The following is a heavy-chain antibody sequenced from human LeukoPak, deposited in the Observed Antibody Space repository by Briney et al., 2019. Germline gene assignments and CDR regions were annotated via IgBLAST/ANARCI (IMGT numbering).Heavy chain of an antibody. CDR2: FYHSGST. D-gene: IGHD2-2*01. Sequence: SETLSLTCTVSGGSISRSSSYWGWIRQPPGSTLEWVGNFYHSGSTYYNPALKSRVTMSVNTSKNQFSLKLTSVTAADTAVYYCVRPNRCTDTSCHSFDYWGQGVLVTVSS. CDR3: VRPNRCTDTSCHSFDY. J-gene: IGHJ4*02. V-gene: IGHV4-39*01. CDR1: GGSISRSSSY.